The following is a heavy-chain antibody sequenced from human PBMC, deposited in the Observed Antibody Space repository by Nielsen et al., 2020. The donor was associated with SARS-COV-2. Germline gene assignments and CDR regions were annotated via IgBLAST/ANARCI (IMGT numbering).Heavy chain of an antibody. CDR2: TYYSGRT. V-gene: IGHV4-30-4*01. CDR1: GGSTRSSDSS. J-gene: IGHJ4*02. CDR3: ASLPALNNYSDF. Sequence: TLSGGSTRSSDSSWSWLRDPTGQGLEGTGYTYYSGRTFYSPSLKSRVIISLDTSKNQFSLKLPSVTAADPAVYYCASLPALNNYSDFWGQGTLVTVSS. D-gene: IGHD2/OR15-2a*01.